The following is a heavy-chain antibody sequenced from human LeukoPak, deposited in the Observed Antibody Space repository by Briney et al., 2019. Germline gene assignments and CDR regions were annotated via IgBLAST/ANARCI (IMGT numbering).Heavy chain of an antibody. Sequence: GASVKVSCKASGGTFTNYAVSWVRQAPGQGLEWMGWITYYQGNTNAAERFRGRLTMTSDTSTNTAYMELRGLTSDDTATYYCAKQLCSSSGCHGVLPGAEDYWGQGTLVTVSS. D-gene: IGHD2-8*01. CDR3: AKQLCSSSGCHGVLPGAEDY. V-gene: IGHV1-18*01. J-gene: IGHJ4*02. CDR1: GGTFTNYA. CDR2: ITYYQGNT.